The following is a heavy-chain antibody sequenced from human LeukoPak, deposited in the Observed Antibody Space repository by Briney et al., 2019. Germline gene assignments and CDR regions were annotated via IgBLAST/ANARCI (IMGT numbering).Heavy chain of an antibody. CDR1: GYTFTSSG. CDR2: IDAGNGDT. Sequence: ASVKVSCKASGYTFTSSGISWVRQAPGQRFEWMGWIDAGNGDTRYSQKFQGRVTITRDTSASTAYIELRSLRSEDTAVYYCARDSAAYNFDYWGQGTLVTVSS. D-gene: IGHD4-11*01. V-gene: IGHV1-3*01. CDR3: ARDSAAYNFDY. J-gene: IGHJ4*02.